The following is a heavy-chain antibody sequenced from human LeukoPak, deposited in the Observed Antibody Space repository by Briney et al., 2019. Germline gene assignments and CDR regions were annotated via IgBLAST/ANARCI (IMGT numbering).Heavy chain of an antibody. CDR3: ARSRGNDY. J-gene: IGHJ4*02. CDR1: GFTFTTYT. V-gene: IGHV3-48*02. CDR2: ISSTSSTI. Sequence: GGSLRLSCAAAGFTFTTYTMNWVRQAPGKGLEWISYISSTSSTIEYADSVKGRFTISRDNAKNSLYLQMNSLRDEDTAVYYCARSRGNDYWGQGTLVTVSS.